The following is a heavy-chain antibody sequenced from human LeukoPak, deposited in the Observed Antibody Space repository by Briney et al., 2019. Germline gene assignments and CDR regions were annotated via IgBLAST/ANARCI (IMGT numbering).Heavy chain of an antibody. J-gene: IGHJ4*02. CDR1: GYTFTGYY. CDR2: INPNSGGT. D-gene: IGHD3-3*01. V-gene: IGHV1-2*02. Sequence: ASVKVSCKASGYTFTGYYMHWVRQAPGQGLEWMGWINPNSGGTNYAQKFQGRVTMTRDTSISTAYMELSRLRSDDTAVYYCARDALDYDFWSGYYNLPDYWGQGTLVTVSS. CDR3: ARDALDYDFWSGYYNLPDY.